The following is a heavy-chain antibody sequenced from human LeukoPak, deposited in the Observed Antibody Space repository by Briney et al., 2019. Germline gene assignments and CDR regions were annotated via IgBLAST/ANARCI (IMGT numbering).Heavy chain of an antibody. Sequence: EGSLRLSCAASGFTFSNAWMSWVRQAPGKGLEWVGRIKSKTDGGTTDYAAPVKGRFTISRDDSKNTLYLQMNSLKTEDTAVYYCTTDGLIMITFGGVIVSMRSLDYWGQGTLVTVSS. CDR1: GFTFSNAW. D-gene: IGHD3-16*02. J-gene: IGHJ4*02. CDR3: TTDGLIMITFGGVIVSMRSLDY. V-gene: IGHV3-15*01. CDR2: IKSKTDGGTT.